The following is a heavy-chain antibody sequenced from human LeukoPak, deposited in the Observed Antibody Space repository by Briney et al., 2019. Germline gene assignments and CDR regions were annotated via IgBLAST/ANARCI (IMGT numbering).Heavy chain of an antibody. CDR2: IKPNNSAT. CDR1: GNIFSDYY. D-gene: IGHD3-22*01. CDR3: ARDNEPYYYDSSGSGYFDY. J-gene: IGHJ4*02. V-gene: IGHV1-2*02. Sequence: EASVKVSCKASGNIFSDYYVYWVRQAPGQGLEWMGWIKPNNSATNYAQKFQGRVTLTRDTSISTAFMDLSRLRSDDTAVYYCARDNEPYYYDSSGSGYFDYWGQGTLVTVSS.